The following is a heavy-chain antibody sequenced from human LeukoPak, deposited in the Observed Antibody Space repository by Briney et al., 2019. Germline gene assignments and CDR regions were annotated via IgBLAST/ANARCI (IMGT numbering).Heavy chain of an antibody. CDR3: AREAYCGGDCYSGFDY. V-gene: IGHV4-59*01. J-gene: IGHJ4*02. CDR1: GGSISSYY. CDR2: IYYSGST. Sequence: SETLSLTCTVSGGSISSYYWSWIRQPPGKGLEWIGYIYYSGSTNYNPSLKSRVTISLDTSKNQFSLKMSSVTAADTAVYYCAREAYCGGDCYSGFDYWGQGTLVTVSS. D-gene: IGHD2-21*02.